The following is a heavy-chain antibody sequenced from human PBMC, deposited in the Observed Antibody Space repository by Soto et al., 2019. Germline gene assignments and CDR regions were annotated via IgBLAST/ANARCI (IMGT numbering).Heavy chain of an antibody. CDR2: ISGSGAGT. Sequence: EVQLLESGGGLVQPGGSLRLSCAASGFTFSSYAMSWVRQAPGKGLEWVSTISGSGAGTYYAGSVKGRFTISRDNSKNTLCLQRNSLKAETTALYYCAKEYDGGGYYTGYWGQGTLVTVSS. D-gene: IGHD3-3*01. CDR1: GFTFSSYA. V-gene: IGHV3-23*01. J-gene: IGHJ4*02. CDR3: AKEYDGGGYYTGY.